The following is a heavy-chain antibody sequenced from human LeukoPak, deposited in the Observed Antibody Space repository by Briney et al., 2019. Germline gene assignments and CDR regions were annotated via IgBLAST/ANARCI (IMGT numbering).Heavy chain of an antibody. J-gene: IGHJ6*03. CDR1: GGTFSSYA. CDR3: AGGFYSGSYYTPGYYYYYMDV. V-gene: IGHV1-69*13. Sequence: SVKVSCKASGGTFSSYAISWVRQAPGQGLEWMGGIIPIFGTANYAQKFQGRVTITADESTSTAYMELSSLRSEDTAVYYCAGGFYSGSYYTPGYYYYYMDVWGKGTTVTISS. D-gene: IGHD1-26*01. CDR2: IIPIFGTA.